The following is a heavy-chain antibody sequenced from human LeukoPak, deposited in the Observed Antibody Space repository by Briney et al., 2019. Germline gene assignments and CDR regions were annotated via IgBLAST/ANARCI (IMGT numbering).Heavy chain of an antibody. D-gene: IGHD1-26*01. CDR3: ARDAQWELRAFDV. Sequence: ASVKVSCKASGGTFSSYYAISWVRQAPGQGLEWMGGIIPIFGTANYAQKFEGRVTITADKSTNTTYMEISSLASDDTAVYYCARDAQWELRAFDVWGRGTMVIVSS. J-gene: IGHJ3*01. V-gene: IGHV1-69*06. CDR1: GGTFSSYYA. CDR2: IIPIFGTA.